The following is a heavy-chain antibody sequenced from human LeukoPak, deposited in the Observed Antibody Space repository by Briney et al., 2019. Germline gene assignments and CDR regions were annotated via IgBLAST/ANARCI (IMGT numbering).Heavy chain of an antibody. Sequence: GRSLRLSCAASGFTFSSYAMHWVRQAPGKGLEWVAVISYDGSNKYYADSAKGRFTISRDNSKNTLYLQMNSLRAEDTAVYYCAREHNEYDILTGYPDRVFDYWGQGTLVTVSS. CDR2: ISYDGSNK. V-gene: IGHV3-30-3*01. CDR1: GFTFSSYA. J-gene: IGHJ4*02. CDR3: AREHNEYDILTGYPDRVFDY. D-gene: IGHD3-9*01.